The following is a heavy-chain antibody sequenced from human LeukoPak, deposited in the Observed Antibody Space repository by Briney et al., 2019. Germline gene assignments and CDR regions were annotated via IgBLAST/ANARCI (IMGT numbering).Heavy chain of an antibody. V-gene: IGHV3-21*01. CDR1: GFTFSSHS. D-gene: IGHD2-15*01. CDR3: VREQARGGSFDY. CDR2: ITTSNYI. J-gene: IGHJ4*02. Sequence: PGGSLRLSCVVSGFTFSSHSVNWVRQAPGKGLEWVLSITTSNYIFYADSVRGRFTISRDNAKNSLYLQMNGLRAEDKAVYYCVREQARGGSFDYWGQGTLVTVSS.